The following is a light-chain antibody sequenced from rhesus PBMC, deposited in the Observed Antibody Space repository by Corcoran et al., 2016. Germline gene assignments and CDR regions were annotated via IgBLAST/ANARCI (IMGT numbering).Light chain of an antibody. J-gene: IGKJ2*01. CDR3: QQDYSWPYS. CDR1: QSVSSS. Sequence: EIVMTQSPATLSLSPGERATLSCRASQSVSSSLAWYQQKPGQAPKLLIYGASSRDTGIPDRFSGKGSGTEFTLTISSVEPEDVGVYDCQQDYSWPYSFGQGTKVEIK. CDR2: GAS. V-gene: IGKV3-42*01.